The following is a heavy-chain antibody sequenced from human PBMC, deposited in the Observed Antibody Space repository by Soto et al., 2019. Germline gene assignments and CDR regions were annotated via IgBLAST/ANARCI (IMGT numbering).Heavy chain of an antibody. J-gene: IGHJ4*02. CDR2: IYPSDSDT. V-gene: IGHV5-51*01. CDR3: ARGGVSTRTFDY. Sequence: GESLKISYKGSGYNFAGYWIAWVRQMPGKGLELMGIIYPSDSDTRYRPSFQGQVTISADKSISSAYLQWSSLRASDTAMYYCARGGVSTRTFDYWGQGTPVTVSS. CDR1: GYNFAGYW. D-gene: IGHD3-3*01.